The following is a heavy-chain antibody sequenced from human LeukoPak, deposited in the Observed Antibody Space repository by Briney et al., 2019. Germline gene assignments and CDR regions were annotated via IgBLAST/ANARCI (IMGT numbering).Heavy chain of an antibody. D-gene: IGHD3-3*01. V-gene: IGHV3-23*01. CDR2: ISGSGGST. J-gene: IGHJ3*02. Sequence: GGSLRLSCAASGFTFSSYAMSWVRQAPGKGPEWVSAISGSGGSTYYADSVKGRFTISRDNSKNTLYLQMNSLRAEDTAVYYCAKDLSRAYYDFWSGYYPNDAFDIWGQGTMVTVSS. CDR3: AKDLSRAYYDFWSGYYPNDAFDI. CDR1: GFTFSSYA.